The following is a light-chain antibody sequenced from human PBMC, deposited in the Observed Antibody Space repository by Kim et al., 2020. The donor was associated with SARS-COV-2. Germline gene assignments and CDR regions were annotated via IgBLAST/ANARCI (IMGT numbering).Light chain of an antibody. J-gene: IGKJ3*01. CDR1: QSLNDW. V-gene: IGKV1-5*01. CDR3: QQYFNYPLT. Sequence: GSVGDTVIITCRASQSLNDWLAWYQQKPGEAPKLLVYDVSKLESGVPSRFSGSGSGTEFTLTISRLQPDDFATYYCQQYFNYPLTFGPGTKVDIK. CDR2: DVS.